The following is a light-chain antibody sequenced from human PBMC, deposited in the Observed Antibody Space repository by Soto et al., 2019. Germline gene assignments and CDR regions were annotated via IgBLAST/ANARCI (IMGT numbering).Light chain of an antibody. J-gene: IGKJ4*01. V-gene: IGKV4-1*01. CDR1: QSVLYSSNNKNY. CDR2: WAS. Sequence: DIVMTQSPDSLAVSLGERATINCKSSQSVLYSSNNKNYLAWYQHKPGQPPKLLIYWASTRESGVPDRFSGSGSGTDVTLTISSLQAEDVAVYYCQQYYSTPQLTFGGGTKVEIK. CDR3: QQYYSTPQLT.